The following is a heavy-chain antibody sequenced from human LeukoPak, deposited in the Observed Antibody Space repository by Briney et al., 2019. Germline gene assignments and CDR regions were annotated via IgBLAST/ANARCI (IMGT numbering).Heavy chain of an antibody. D-gene: IGHD2-8*01. J-gene: IGHJ6*03. CDR2: ISYDGSNK. Sequence: GGSLRLSCAASGFTFSSYAMHWVRQAPGKGLEWVAVISYDGSNKYYADSVKGRFTISRDNSKNTLYLQMNSLRAEDTAVYYCASVWYAGYYYMDVWGKGTTVTVSS. CDR1: GFTFSSYA. CDR3: ASVWYAGYYYMDV. V-gene: IGHV3-30-3*01.